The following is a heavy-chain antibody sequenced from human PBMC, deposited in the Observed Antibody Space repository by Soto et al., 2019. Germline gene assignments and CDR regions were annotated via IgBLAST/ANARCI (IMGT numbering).Heavy chain of an antibody. J-gene: IGHJ6*02. CDR1: GYSFTTYW. D-gene: IGHD6-13*01. Sequence: GESLKISCKGSGYSFTTYWIGWVRQMPGKGLECMGIICPGDSDTRYSPSFQGQVTISADKSISTAYLQWSSLKASDTAMYYCARPRSSSRNYYGMDVWGQGTTVTVSS. V-gene: IGHV5-51*01. CDR2: ICPGDSDT. CDR3: ARPRSSSRNYYGMDV.